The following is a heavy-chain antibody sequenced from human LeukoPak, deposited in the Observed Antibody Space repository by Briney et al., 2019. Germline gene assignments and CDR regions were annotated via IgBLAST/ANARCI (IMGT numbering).Heavy chain of an antibody. D-gene: IGHD3-22*01. Sequence: GGSLRLSCAASGFTFSRYWMTWVRQVPRKGPEWVANIKQDGSEKYYVDSVKGRFTISRDNAKNSIYLQMNSLRAEDTAVYYCARDKGDYDTSGSLFVFGGQGTLVTVSS. J-gene: IGHJ4*02. CDR1: GFTFSRYW. CDR3: ARDKGDYDTSGSLFVF. CDR2: IKQDGSEK. V-gene: IGHV3-7*01.